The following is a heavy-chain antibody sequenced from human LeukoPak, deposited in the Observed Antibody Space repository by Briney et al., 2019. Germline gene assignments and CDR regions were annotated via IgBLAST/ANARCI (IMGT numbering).Heavy chain of an antibody. V-gene: IGHV4-4*07. CDR1: GGSISSYY. Sequence: PSETLSLTCTVSGGSISSYYWNWIRQPAGKGLEWIGRIYTSGSTNYNPSLKSRVTMSVDTSKNQFSLKLSSVTAADTAVYYCARWGDDFWSGYRNGGYYFDYWGQGTLVTVSS. CDR3: ARWGDDFWSGYRNGGYYFDY. J-gene: IGHJ4*02. D-gene: IGHD3-3*01. CDR2: IYTSGST.